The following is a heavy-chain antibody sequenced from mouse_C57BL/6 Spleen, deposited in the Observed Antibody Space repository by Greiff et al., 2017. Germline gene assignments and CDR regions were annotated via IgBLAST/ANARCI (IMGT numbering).Heavy chain of an antibody. D-gene: IGHD1-1*01. Sequence: QVQLQQSGAELSRPGASVKLSCKASGYTFTSSGISWVKQRTGQGLEWIGEIYPRSGNTYYNEKFKGKATLTADKSSSTAYMELRSLTSEDSAVYFCARSIPTVDGTGFDYWSQVTTPTVSS. J-gene: IGHJ2*01. CDR2: IYPRSGNT. CDR1: GYTFTSSG. V-gene: IGHV1-81*01. CDR3: ARSIPTVDGTGFDY.